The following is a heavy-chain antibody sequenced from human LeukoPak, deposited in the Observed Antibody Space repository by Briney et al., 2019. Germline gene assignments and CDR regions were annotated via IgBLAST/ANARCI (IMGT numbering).Heavy chain of an antibody. J-gene: IGHJ4*02. D-gene: IGHD7-27*01. Sequence: ASVKVSCKASGYTFTSYHINWVRRATGQGLEWMGWMSPASGNTGYAQEFQGRVTMTRDTSVSTAYMELNSLRSEDTAVYYCARGPPNWGFDSWGQGTLVTVSS. CDR2: MSPASGNT. V-gene: IGHV1-8*01. CDR3: ARGPPNWGFDS. CDR1: GYTFTSYH.